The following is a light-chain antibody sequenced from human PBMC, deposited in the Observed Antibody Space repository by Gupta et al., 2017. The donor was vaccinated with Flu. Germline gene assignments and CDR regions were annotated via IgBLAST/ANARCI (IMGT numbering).Light chain of an antibody. V-gene: IGLV2-14*01. CDR1: SSDVGGSNY. CDR3: SSYTSTNTFYV. J-gene: IGLJ1*01. CDR2: DVS. Sequence: QSALTQPASVSGSPGQSITISCTGTSSDVGGSNYVSWYQQHPGKAPKLMIYDVSNRPSGVSSRFSGSKSGNTASLTISGLEAEDESVYYCSSYTSTNTFYVFGTGTKVTVL.